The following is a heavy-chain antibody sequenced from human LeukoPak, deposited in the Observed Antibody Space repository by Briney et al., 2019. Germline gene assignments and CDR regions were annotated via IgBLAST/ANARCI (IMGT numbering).Heavy chain of an antibody. V-gene: IGHV4-39*01. Sequence: MTSETLSLTCTVSGGSISGSSYYWGWIRQPPGKGLEWIGSIYYSGSTYYNPSLKSRVTISVDTSKNQFSLKLSSVTAADTAVYYCARRPTRLAYFDYWGQGTLVTVSS. CDR3: ARRPTRLAYFDY. J-gene: IGHJ4*02. CDR2: IYYSGST. CDR1: GGSISGSSYY. D-gene: IGHD6-19*01.